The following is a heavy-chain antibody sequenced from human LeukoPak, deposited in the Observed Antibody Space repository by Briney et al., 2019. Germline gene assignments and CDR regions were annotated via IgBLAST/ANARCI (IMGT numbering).Heavy chain of an antibody. J-gene: IGHJ5*02. CDR3: ARCRSTSCYGGIDP. CDR1: GGSISSYY. CDR2: IYNSGGT. D-gene: IGHD2-2*01. V-gene: IGHV4-4*09. Sequence: SEALSLTCTDPGGSISSYYWSWIRQRPGKGVEWVGYIYNSGGTNYNPSLRRRVTISVDTSKNQSALKLSSLTAADTAEYYCARCRSTSCYGGIDPWGQGTLVTVSS.